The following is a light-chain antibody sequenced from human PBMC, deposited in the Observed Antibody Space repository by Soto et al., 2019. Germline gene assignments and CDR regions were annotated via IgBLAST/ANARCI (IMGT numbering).Light chain of an antibody. V-gene: IGKV3-20*01. Sequence: EIVLTQSPCTLSLSPCERSTLSFRASQSVSSSYLAWYQQEPGQAPRLLIYDASRRVTGIPDRFSGSGSGTDFPLTISRLEPEDFAVYYCQQYDNFLTFGGGTKVDIK. CDR3: QQYDNFLT. CDR1: QSVSSSY. CDR2: DAS. J-gene: IGKJ4*01.